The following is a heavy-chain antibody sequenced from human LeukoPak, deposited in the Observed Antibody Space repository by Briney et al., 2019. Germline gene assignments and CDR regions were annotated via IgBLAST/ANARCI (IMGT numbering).Heavy chain of an antibody. J-gene: IGHJ4*02. CDR1: GFTFSNAW. CDR2: IKSKTDGGTT. V-gene: IGHV3-15*01. Sequence: GGSLRLSCAASGFTFSNAWMSWVRQAPGKGLEWVGRIKSKTDGGTTDYAAPVKGRFTISRDNSKNTLYLQMSSLRAEDTAVYHCARISASSGYYRGHGYIFRDYWGQGTLVTVSS. D-gene: IGHD3-22*01. CDR3: ARISASSGYYRGHGYIFRDY.